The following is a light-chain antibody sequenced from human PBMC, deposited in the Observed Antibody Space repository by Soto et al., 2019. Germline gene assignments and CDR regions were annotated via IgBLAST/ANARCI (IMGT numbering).Light chain of an antibody. CDR2: GIF. Sequence: EIVLTQSPRTLSLSPGERATLSCRASQSVGSDYVAWYQHRPGQAPRLLFSGIFRRATGIPDRFSGSGSGTDFTLTINRLEPEDCAVYYCQQYGSSPGTFGQGTKVDIK. J-gene: IGKJ1*01. CDR1: QSVGSDY. V-gene: IGKV3-20*01. CDR3: QQYGSSPGT.